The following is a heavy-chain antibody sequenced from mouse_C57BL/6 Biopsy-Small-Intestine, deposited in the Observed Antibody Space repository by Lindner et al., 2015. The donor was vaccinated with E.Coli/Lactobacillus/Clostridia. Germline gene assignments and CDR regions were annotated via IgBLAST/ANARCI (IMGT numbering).Heavy chain of an antibody. D-gene: IGHD2-4*01. CDR2: INPSTGAT. CDR1: GYSFTGYY. J-gene: IGHJ2*01. Sequence: VQLQESGPELVKPGASVKISCKASGYSFTGYYMNWVKQSPEKSLEWIGEINPSTGATSYNQKFKGKATVTADKYSSTAYMQLKSLTFEDSAVYFCGRSYYDYLDYWGQGTTLTVSS. V-gene: IGHV1-42*01. CDR3: GRSYYDYLDY.